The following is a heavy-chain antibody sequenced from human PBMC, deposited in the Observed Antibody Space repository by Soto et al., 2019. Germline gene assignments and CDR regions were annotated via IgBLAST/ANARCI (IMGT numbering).Heavy chain of an antibody. Sequence: GGSLRLSCAASGFTFSSYGMHWVRQAPGKGLEWVAVISYDGSNKYYADSVKGRFTISRDNSKNTLYLQMNSLRAEDTAVYYCAKAGEYYYDSSGYYGLNDYWGQGTLVTVSS. CDR3: AKAGEYYYDSSGYYGLNDY. D-gene: IGHD3-22*01. CDR2: ISYDGSNK. J-gene: IGHJ4*02. CDR1: GFTFSSYG. V-gene: IGHV3-30*18.